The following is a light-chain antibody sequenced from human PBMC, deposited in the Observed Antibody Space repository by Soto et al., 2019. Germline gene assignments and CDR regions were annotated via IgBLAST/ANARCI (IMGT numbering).Light chain of an antibody. CDR1: SSDVGGYNY. V-gene: IGLV2-11*01. CDR2: DVS. J-gene: IGLJ2*01. CDR3: CSYAGSYTSYVL. Sequence: QSALTQPRSVSGSPGQSVTISCTGTSSDVGGYNYVSWYQQHPGKAPKLMIYDVSKRPSGVPDRFSGSKSGNKASLTISGLQAEDEADYYCCSYAGSYTSYVLFGGGTTLTVL.